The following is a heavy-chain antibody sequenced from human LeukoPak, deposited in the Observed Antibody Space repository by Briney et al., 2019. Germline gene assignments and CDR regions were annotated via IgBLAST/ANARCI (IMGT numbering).Heavy chain of an antibody. V-gene: IGHV4-61*01. CDR3: ATGETGSTLGGY. J-gene: IGHJ4*02. CDR2: IYDNGNT. Sequence: PSETLSLTCTVSGGSVSSNIYYWTWIRQPPGKGLEWIGYIYDNGNTNYNPSFRSRVSISVDTSKNQISLKLTSVTAADTAVYYCATGETGSTLGGYWGQGTLVTVSS. D-gene: IGHD1-1*01. CDR1: GGSVSSNIYY.